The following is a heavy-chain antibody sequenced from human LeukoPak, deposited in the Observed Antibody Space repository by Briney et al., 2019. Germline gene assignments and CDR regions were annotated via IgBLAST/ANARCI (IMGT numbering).Heavy chain of an antibody. V-gene: IGHV3-21*01. Sequence: GGSLRLSCAASGFTFSSYSMNWVRQAPGKGLEWVSSISSSSSYIYYADSVKGRFTISRDNAKNSLYLQMNSLRAEDTAVYYCAGDPGSYYTPWFDPWGQGTLVTVSS. CDR2: ISSSSSYI. D-gene: IGHD1-26*01. CDR1: GFTFSSYS. CDR3: AGDPGSYYTPWFDP. J-gene: IGHJ5*02.